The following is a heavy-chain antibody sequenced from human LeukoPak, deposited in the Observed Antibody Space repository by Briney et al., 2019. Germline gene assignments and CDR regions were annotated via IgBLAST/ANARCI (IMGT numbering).Heavy chain of an antibody. V-gene: IGHV3-23*01. D-gene: IGHD1-1*01. CDR1: GFTFSVYD. CDR3: SKKGQADDDGKPD. CDR2: ISRGGIS. Sequence: GGSLRLSCAASGFTFSVYDMYWIRQSPGKGLECVSVISRGGISYYADSVKGRFTISRDNSKNTLYLQMNSLRAEDTAVYYCSKKGQADDDGKPDWGQGTLVTVSP. J-gene: IGHJ4*02.